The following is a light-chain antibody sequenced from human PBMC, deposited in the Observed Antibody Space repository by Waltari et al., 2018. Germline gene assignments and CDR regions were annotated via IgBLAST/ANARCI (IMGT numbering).Light chain of an antibody. CDR3: QQYKYWPPLT. Sequence: EIVLTQSPATLSLSPGERATLSCRASQSVMTYLAWYQQRPGQSPRLLTYDASTRAAGLAARFSASGSGTEFTLTISSLQSEDFAVYYCQQYKYWPPLTFGGGTKVEIK. V-gene: IGKV3-15*01. CDR1: QSVMTY. J-gene: IGKJ4*01. CDR2: DAS.